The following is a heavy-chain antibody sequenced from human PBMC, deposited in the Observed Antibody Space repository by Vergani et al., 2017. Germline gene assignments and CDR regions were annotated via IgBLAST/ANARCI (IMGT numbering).Heavy chain of an antibody. CDR1: GYTFTDYF. J-gene: IGHJ4*02. D-gene: IGHD6-25*01. CDR3: ARVGTSGNSDYVDY. Sequence: QVQLVQSGAEVKKPGASVKVSCKASGYTFTDYFMHWVRQAPGQGLEWMGWINPNSGGINYAQKFQGRVTMTRDTSISTAYMELSNLRSDDTAVYYCARVGTSGNSDYVDYWGQGNLVTVSS. V-gene: IGHV1-2*02. CDR2: INPNSGGI.